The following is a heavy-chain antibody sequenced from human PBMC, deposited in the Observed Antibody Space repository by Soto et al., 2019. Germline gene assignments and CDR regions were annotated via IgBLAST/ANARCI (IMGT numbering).Heavy chain of an antibody. J-gene: IGHJ6*02. CDR3: ARGWSSSPANYYYGMDV. Sequence: SETLSLTCTVSGGSISSYYWSWIRQPPGKGLEWIGYIYYSGSTNYNPSLKSRVTISVDTSKNQFSLKLSSVTAADTAVYYCARGWSSSPANYYYGMDVWVQGTTVTVSS. CDR1: GGSISSYY. D-gene: IGHD6-6*01. V-gene: IGHV4-59*01. CDR2: IYYSGST.